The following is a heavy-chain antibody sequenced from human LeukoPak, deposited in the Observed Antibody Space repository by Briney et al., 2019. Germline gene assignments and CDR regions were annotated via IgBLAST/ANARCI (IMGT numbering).Heavy chain of an antibody. V-gene: IGHV1-18*01. CDR2: ISAYNGNT. CDR3: ARDLTIAAAGTGAFDI. J-gene: IGHJ3*02. D-gene: IGHD6-13*01. CDR1: GGTFSSYG. Sequence: ASVKVSCKASGGTFSSYGISWVRQAPGQGLEWMGWISAYNGNTNYAQKLQGRVTMTTDTSTSTAYMELRSLRSDDTAVYYCARDLTIAAAGTGAFDIWGKGKMVTV.